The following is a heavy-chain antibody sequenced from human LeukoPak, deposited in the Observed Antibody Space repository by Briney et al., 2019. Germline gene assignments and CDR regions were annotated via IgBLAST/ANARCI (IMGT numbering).Heavy chain of an antibody. CDR2: IIPIFGTA. J-gene: IGHJ4*02. V-gene: IGHV1-69*05. CDR1: GGTFSSYA. D-gene: IGHD3-3*01. CDR3: ASGPTIFGVVIPSALDY. Sequence: VASVKVSCKASGGTFSSYAISWVRQAPGQGLEWMGGIIPIFGTANYAQKFQGRVTITTDESTSTAYMELSSLRSEDTAVYYCASGPTIFGVVIPSALDYWGQGTLVTVSS.